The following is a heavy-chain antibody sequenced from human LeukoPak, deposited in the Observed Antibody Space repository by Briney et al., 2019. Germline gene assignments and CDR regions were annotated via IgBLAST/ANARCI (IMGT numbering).Heavy chain of an antibody. J-gene: IGHJ4*02. CDR1: GYTFTSYG. Sequence: ASVKVSCKASGYTFTSYGISWVRQAPGQGLEWMGWMNPNSGNTGYAQKFQGRVTITRNTSISTAYMELSSLRSEDTAVYYCATGYSSSWPLGYWGQGTLVTVSP. V-gene: IGHV1-8*03. CDR3: ATGYSSSWPLGY. D-gene: IGHD6-13*01. CDR2: MNPNSGNT.